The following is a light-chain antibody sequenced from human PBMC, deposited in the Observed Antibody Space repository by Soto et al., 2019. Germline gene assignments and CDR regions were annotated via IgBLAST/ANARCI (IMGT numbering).Light chain of an antibody. CDR2: GAS. V-gene: IGKV3-20*01. J-gene: IGKJ1*01. CDR1: QSIATNY. Sequence: EIVLTQSPGTLSLSPGERATLSCRASQSIATNYLAWYQQKPGQAPRLLIYGASSRATGIPDRFSGSGSGTDFTLSISRLEPEYFAVYYCQQYDSSLKTFGQGTKVEIK. CDR3: QQYDSSLKT.